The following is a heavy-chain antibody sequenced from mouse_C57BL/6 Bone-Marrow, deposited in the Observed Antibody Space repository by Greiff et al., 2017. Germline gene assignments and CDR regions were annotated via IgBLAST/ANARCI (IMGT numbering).Heavy chain of an antibody. Sequence: EVQGVESGGGLVQPGGSLSLSCAASGFTFTDYYMSWVRQPPGKALEWLGSIRNKANGYTTEYSASVKGRFTISRDNSQSILYLQMNALRAEDSATYYCARYVVATDYFDYWGQGTTLTVSS. CDR3: ARYVVATDYFDY. J-gene: IGHJ2*01. CDR1: GFTFTDYY. CDR2: IRNKANGYTT. D-gene: IGHD1-1*01. V-gene: IGHV7-3*01.